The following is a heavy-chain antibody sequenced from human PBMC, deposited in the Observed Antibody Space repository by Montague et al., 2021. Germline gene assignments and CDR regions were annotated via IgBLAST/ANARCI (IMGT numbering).Heavy chain of an antibody. CDR3: ARDGPRTHYFVY. CDR2: MDAGSGNT. V-gene: IGHV3-23*01. D-gene: IGHD2-2*01. J-gene: IGHJ4*02. CDR1: GFTVRSNY. Sequence: SLRLSCAASGFTVRSNYMSWVRQTPGQGLEWVSTMDAGSGNTYYADSVKGRFTISRDNSKNTLYLQMNSLRAEDTAVYYCARDGPRTHYFVYWGQGALVTVPS.